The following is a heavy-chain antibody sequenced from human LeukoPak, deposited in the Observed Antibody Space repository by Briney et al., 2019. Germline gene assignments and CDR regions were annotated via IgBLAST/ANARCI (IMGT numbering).Heavy chain of an antibody. CDR1: GFTFSSYA. CDR3: ARGFCTSTSCYIDY. D-gene: IGHD2-2*02. V-gene: IGHV3-30*04. CDR2: MSFDVNNK. Sequence: GSLRLSCATSGFTFSSYAFHWVRQAPGKGLEWVATMSFDVNNKYYADSVRGRFTISRDNSKNTLYLQMNGLRAEDTAVYSCARGFCTSTSCYIDYWGQGTLVTVSS. J-gene: IGHJ4*02.